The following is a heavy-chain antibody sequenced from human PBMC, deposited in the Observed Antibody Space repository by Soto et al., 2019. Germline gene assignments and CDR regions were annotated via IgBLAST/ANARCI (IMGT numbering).Heavy chain of an antibody. CDR2: ISASGGST. D-gene: IGHD2-21*01. V-gene: IGHV3-23*01. J-gene: IGHJ4*02. CDR1: EFTFSSYA. Sequence: GGSLRLSCAASEFTFSSYAMSWVRQAPGKGLEWVSAISASGGSTYYADSVKGRFTISRDNSKNTLYLQMNSLRAEDTAVYYCAKGKRTMAAIPPDYWGQGTPVTVSS. CDR3: AKGKRTMAAIPPDY.